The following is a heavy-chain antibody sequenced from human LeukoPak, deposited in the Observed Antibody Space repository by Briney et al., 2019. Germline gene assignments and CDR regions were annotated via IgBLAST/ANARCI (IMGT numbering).Heavy chain of an antibody. V-gene: IGHV1-2*02. D-gene: IGHD4-17*01. CDR3: ARDHRVYGDYLPSY. CDR2: INPNSGGT. Sequence: ASVKVSCKASGYTFTGYYMHWVRQAPGQGLEWMGWINPNSGGTNYAQKFQGGVTMTRDTSISTAYMELSRLRSDDTAVYYCARDHRVYGDYLPSYWGQGTLVTVSS. CDR1: GYTFTGYY. J-gene: IGHJ4*02.